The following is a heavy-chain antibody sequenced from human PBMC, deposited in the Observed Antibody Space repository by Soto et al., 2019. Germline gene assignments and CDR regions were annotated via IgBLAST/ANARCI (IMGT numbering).Heavy chain of an antibody. CDR2: LSYDGREK. CDR1: GFTFSSYG. CDR3: AKDQDKGGAIYYFDY. J-gene: IGHJ4*02. D-gene: IGHD3-16*02. V-gene: IGHV3-30*18. Sequence: PGGSLRLSCAASGFTFSSYGMHWVRQAPGKGLEWVAVLSYDGREKYNADSVKGRFTISRDNSKNTLYLQMNSLRTEDTAVYYCAKDQDKGGAIYYFDYWGQGTLVTVSS.